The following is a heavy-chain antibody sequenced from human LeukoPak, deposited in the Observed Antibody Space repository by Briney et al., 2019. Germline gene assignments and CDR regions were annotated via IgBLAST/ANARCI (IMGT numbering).Heavy chain of an antibody. CDR3: ARDSAGNDY. Sequence: GGALRLSRAPSGFTFITYWMSWVRPAPGKGLEWVANIKQEGSEKHYVDSVKGRFTISRDNAKTSLYLQINSLRAEDTAMYYCARDSAGNDYWGQGTLVTVSS. CDR2: IKQEGSEK. J-gene: IGHJ4*02. D-gene: IGHD6-13*01. CDR1: GFTFITYW. V-gene: IGHV3-7*01.